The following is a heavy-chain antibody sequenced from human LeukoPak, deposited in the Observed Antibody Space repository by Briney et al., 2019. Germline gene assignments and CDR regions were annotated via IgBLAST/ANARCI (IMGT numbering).Heavy chain of an antibody. V-gene: IGHV3-53*01. CDR1: GFTVSSNY. CDR2: IYSGGST. Sequence: PGGSLRLSCAASGFTVSSNYMSWVRQAPGKGLEWVSVIYSGGSTYYADSVKGRFTISRDNSKNTLYLQMNSLKTEDTAVYYCSKTRERWLQLASWDDWGQGTLVTVSS. CDR3: SKTRERWLQLASWDD. J-gene: IGHJ4*02. D-gene: IGHD5-24*01.